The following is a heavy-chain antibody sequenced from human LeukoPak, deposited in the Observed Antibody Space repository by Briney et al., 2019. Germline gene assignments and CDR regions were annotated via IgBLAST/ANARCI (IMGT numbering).Heavy chain of an antibody. Sequence: GGSPRLSCAASGFTFSNYTMSWVRQAPGKRLEWVSVISGSGGSTYYGDSVKVRFTISRDNPKNTLYLQMNSLRAEDTAVYYCAKGDEEMATISAFDIWGQGTMVTVSS. D-gene: IGHD5-24*01. J-gene: IGHJ3*02. CDR3: AKGDEEMATISAFDI. V-gene: IGHV3-23*01. CDR1: GFTFSNYT. CDR2: ISGSGGST.